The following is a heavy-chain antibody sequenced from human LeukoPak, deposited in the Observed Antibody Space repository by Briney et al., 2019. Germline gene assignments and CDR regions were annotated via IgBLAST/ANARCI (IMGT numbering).Heavy chain of an antibody. Sequence: SETLSLTCTVSGGSVSSYYWSWIRQPPGKGLEWIGYIYDIGSTKYNPSLKSRVTMSVDTSKNQFSLKLSSVTAADTAVYHCARTYFYDSSGYLNHWFDPWGQGTLVTVSS. CDR1: GGSVSSYY. CDR3: ARTYFYDSSGYLNHWFDP. D-gene: IGHD3-22*01. V-gene: IGHV4-59*08. J-gene: IGHJ5*02. CDR2: IYDIGST.